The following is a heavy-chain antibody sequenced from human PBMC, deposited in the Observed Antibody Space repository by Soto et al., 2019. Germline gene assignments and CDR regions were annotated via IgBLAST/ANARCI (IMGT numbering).Heavy chain of an antibody. CDR3: ATRPETRGYVSSAYYFDY. Sequence: EVQLLESGGGLVQPGGSLRLSCAASGFTFSSYAMSWVRQAPGKGLEWVSAISGRGGSTYSADSVKGRFTISRDNSIKTLYLQMNSLRAEDTAVYFCATRPETRGYVSSAYYFDYWGQGTLVTVSS. CDR2: ISGRGGST. V-gene: IGHV3-23*01. J-gene: IGHJ4*02. CDR1: GFTFSSYA. D-gene: IGHD3-22*01.